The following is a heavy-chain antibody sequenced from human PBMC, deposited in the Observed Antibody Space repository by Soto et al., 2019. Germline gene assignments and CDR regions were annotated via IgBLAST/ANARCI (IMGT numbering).Heavy chain of an antibody. V-gene: IGHV1-69*12. CDR3: ARSTPIVVVTATTGGAFDI. CDR2: IIPIFGTA. Sequence: QVQLVQSGAEVKKPGSSVKVSCKASGGTFSSYAISWVRQAPGQGLEWMGGIIPIFGTANYAQKFQGRVTITADESTSTAYIELSSLRSEATAVYYCARSTPIVVVTATTGGAFDIWGQGTMVTVSS. D-gene: IGHD2-21*02. J-gene: IGHJ3*02. CDR1: GGTFSSYA.